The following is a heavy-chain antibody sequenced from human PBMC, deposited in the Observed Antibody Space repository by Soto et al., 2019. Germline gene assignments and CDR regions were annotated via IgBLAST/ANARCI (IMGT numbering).Heavy chain of an antibody. Sequence: QVQLVQSVAEVKKPGSSVKVSCKASGGPFSSYTISWVRQAPGQGLEWMGRIIPILGIANYAQKFQGRVTITADKSTSTAYMELSSLRSEDTAVYYCARDGLAVAADNWFDPWGQGTLVTVSS. CDR3: ARDGLAVAADNWFDP. V-gene: IGHV1-69*08. D-gene: IGHD6-19*01. CDR2: IIPILGIA. J-gene: IGHJ5*02. CDR1: GGPFSSYT.